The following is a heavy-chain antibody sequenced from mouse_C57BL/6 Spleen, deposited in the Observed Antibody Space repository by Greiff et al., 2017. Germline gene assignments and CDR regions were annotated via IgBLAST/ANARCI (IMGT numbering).Heavy chain of an antibody. CDR2: IHPNSGST. CDR1: GYTFTSYW. Sequence: VQLQQPGAELVKPRASVKLSCKASGYTFTSYWMHWVKQRPGQGLEWIGMIHPNSGSTNSNEKFKSKATLTVDKSSSTAYMQLSSLTSEDSAVYYGAKVLQITTVVGYWGQGTTLTVSS. J-gene: IGHJ2*01. CDR3: AKVLQITTVVGY. D-gene: IGHD1-1*01. V-gene: IGHV1-64*01.